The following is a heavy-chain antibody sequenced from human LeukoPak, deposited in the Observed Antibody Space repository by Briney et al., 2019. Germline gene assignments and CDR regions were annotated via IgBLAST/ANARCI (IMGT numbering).Heavy chain of an antibody. Sequence: GGSLRLSCAASGFNFSSYWMHWVRQAPGKGLVWVSRINSDGSNTSYADSMKGRFTISRDNAKNTLYLQMNSLRVEDTAVYYCARGGAAMAYYWGQGTLVTVSS. CDR2: INSDGSNT. CDR1: GFNFSSYW. CDR3: ARGGAAMAYY. D-gene: IGHD5-18*01. J-gene: IGHJ4*02. V-gene: IGHV3-74*01.